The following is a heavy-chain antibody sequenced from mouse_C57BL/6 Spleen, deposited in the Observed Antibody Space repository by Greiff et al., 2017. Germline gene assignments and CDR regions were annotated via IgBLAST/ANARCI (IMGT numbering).Heavy chain of an antibody. CDR3: ASNGSPDWYFDV. Sequence: QVQLQQPGAELVRPGSSVKLSCKASGYTFTSYWMHWVKQRPIQGLEWIGNIDPSDSETHYNQKFKDKATLTVDKSSSTAYMQLSSLTSEDSAVYYCASNGSPDWYFDVWGTGTTVTVSS. CDR2: IDPSDSET. J-gene: IGHJ1*03. D-gene: IGHD1-1*01. CDR1: GYTFTSYW. V-gene: IGHV1-52*01.